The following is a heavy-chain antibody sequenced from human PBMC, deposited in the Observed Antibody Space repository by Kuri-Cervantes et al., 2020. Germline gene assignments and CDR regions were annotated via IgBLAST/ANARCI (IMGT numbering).Heavy chain of an antibody. D-gene: IGHD4-17*01. CDR2: ISWNSGSI. CDR3: ARDIDFGAPPSEWFQY. V-gene: IGHV3-9*01. Sequence: SLKISCVASGFTFDDYAMHWVRQAPGKGLEWVSGISWNSGSIGYADSVKGRFTVSRDNAKKSLFLQMNSLKAEDTAVYYCARDIDFGAPPSEWFQYWGQGTLVTVSS. CDR1: GFTFDDYA. J-gene: IGHJ1*01.